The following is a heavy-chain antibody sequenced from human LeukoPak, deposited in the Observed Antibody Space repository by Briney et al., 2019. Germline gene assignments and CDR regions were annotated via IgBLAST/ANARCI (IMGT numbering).Heavy chain of an antibody. CDR3: ARSPREYSSSWYLPFDY. D-gene: IGHD6-13*01. Sequence: GASVKVSCKASGYTFTGYHMHWVRQAPGQGLEWMGWINPNSGGTNYAQKFQGRVTMTRDTSISTAYMELSRLRSDDTAVYYCARSPREYSSSWYLPFDYWGQGTLVTVSS. CDR1: GYTFTGYH. V-gene: IGHV1-2*02. CDR2: INPNSGGT. J-gene: IGHJ4*02.